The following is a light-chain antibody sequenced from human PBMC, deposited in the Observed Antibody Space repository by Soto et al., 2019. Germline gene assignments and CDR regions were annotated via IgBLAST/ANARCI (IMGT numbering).Light chain of an antibody. CDR3: QQTYSMPVT. V-gene: IGKV1-33*01. CDR2: ATS. Sequence: DIQVTQSPPSLSASVGDRVTVTCQASQDSNTFLNWFQQRPGEAPKLLIYATSNLEPGVPSRFSGRQSGTDFILSISSLQPEDVGTYYCQQTYSMPVTFGQGTKLEMK. CDR1: QDSNTF. J-gene: IGKJ2*01.